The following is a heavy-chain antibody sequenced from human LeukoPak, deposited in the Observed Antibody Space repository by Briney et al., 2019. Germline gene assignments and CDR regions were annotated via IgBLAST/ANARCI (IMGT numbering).Heavy chain of an antibody. Sequence: GASVKVSCKASGYNFNTYGISWVRQAPGQGLEWMGWISSSTGNTKYAQKLQDRVTMTTDTSTSTAYLYLRNLRSGDTAVYYCVRLPLGYCSSTSCLDWGQGTLVTVSS. CDR2: ISSSTGNT. CDR1: GYNFNTYG. V-gene: IGHV1-18*01. D-gene: IGHD2-2*01. J-gene: IGHJ4*02. CDR3: VRLPLGYCSSTSCLD.